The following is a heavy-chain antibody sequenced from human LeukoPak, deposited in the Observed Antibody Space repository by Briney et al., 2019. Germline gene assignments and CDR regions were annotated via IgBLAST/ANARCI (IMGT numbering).Heavy chain of an antibody. CDR1: GGSVSSGSYY. D-gene: IGHD5-12*01. CDR2: IYNSVRT. J-gene: IGHJ6*02. V-gene: IGHV4-61*01. Sequence: SETLSLACIVSGGSVSSGSYYWSWIRQPPGKGLEWIGYIYNSVRTNYNPSLKSRVTISVDTSKNQLPLKLSSVTAADTAVYFCVRDLVATIDHYYYGMDVWGQGTTVTVSS. CDR3: VRDLVATIDHYYYGMDV.